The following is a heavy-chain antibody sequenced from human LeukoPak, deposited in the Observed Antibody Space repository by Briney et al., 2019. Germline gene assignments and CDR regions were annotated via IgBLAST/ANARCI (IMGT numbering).Heavy chain of an antibody. CDR1: GFTFSSYA. CDR2: ISGSGGST. J-gene: IGHJ4*02. V-gene: IGHV3-23*01. CDR3: AKDRSTYSSGWYSGEIFDY. D-gene: IGHD6-19*01. Sequence: GGSLRLSCAASGFTFSSYAMSWVRQAPGKGLEWVSAISGSGGSTYYADSVKGRFTISRDNSKDTLYLQMNSLRAEDTAVYYCAKDRSTYSSGWYSGEIFDYWGQGTLVTVSS.